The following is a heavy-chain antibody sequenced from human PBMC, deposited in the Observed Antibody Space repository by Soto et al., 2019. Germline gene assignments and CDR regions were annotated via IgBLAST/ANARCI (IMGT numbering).Heavy chain of an antibody. Sequence: QVHLVESGGGVVQPGRSLRLSCAASGFTFSYFGMHWVRQAPGKGLEWVALISYDGNNAYYADSVKGRFTISRDKSKNTLYLQMNSLRVEDTAVYYCAKDKLSSTDAFDTWGQGTMVTVSS. J-gene: IGHJ3*02. V-gene: IGHV3-30*18. CDR2: ISYDGNNA. CDR3: AKDKLSSTDAFDT. CDR1: GFTFSYFG.